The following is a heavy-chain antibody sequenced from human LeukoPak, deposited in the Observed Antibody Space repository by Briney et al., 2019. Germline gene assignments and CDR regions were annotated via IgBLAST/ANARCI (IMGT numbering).Heavy chain of an antibody. CDR1: GDSISNYY. CDR2: IYTSGST. CDR3: AREAGVTGWLDP. V-gene: IGHV4-4*07. J-gene: IGHJ5*02. Sequence: SETLSLTCAVSGDSISNYYWSWVRQPAGKGLEWIGHIYTSGSTHDNPSLKSRVTMSVDTSKNQLSLKLNSVTAADTAVYYCAREAGVTGWLDPWGQGTLVTVSS. D-gene: IGHD7-27*01.